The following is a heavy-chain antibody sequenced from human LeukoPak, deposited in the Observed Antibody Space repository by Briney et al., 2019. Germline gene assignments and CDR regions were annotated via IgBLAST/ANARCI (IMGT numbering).Heavy chain of an antibody. V-gene: IGHV3-7*04. CDR2: IHQDGNEK. Sequence: GGSLRLSCAASGFTFDDYAMHWVRQAPGKGLEWVANIHQDGNEKCYVDSVKGRFTISRDNAKNSLYLQMNSLRAEDTAVYYCARGDKFSGDYWGQGTLVTVSS. CDR3: ARGDKFSGDY. D-gene: IGHD2-15*01. CDR1: GFTFDDYA. J-gene: IGHJ4*02.